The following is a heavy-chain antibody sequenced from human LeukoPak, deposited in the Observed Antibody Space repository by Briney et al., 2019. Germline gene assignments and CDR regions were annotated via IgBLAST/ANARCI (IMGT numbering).Heavy chain of an antibody. CDR3: AELGITMIGGV. Sequence: GGSLRLSCVASGFTFSSYEMNWVRQAPGKGLEWVSYISSSGSTIYYADSVKGRFTISRDNAKNSLYLQMNSLRAEDTAVYYCAELGITMIGGVWGKGTTVTVSS. V-gene: IGHV3-48*03. CDR2: ISSSGSTI. J-gene: IGHJ6*04. CDR1: GFTFSSYE. D-gene: IGHD3-10*02.